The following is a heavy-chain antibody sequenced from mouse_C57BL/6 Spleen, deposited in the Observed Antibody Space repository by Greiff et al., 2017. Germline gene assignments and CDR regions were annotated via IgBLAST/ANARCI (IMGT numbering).Heavy chain of an antibody. V-gene: IGHV14-4*01. D-gene: IGHD1-1*01. CDR2: IYPENGGT. J-gene: IGHJ2*01. CDR1: GFNIKDDY. CDR3: TTWVDDSSYVDY. Sequence: VQLEESGAELVRPGASVKLSCTASGFNIKDDYMHWVKQRPEQGLEWIGWIYPENGGTEYAAKFKGKATITADTASNTAYLQLSSLTSEDTAVYYCTTWVDDSSYVDYWGQGTTLTVSS.